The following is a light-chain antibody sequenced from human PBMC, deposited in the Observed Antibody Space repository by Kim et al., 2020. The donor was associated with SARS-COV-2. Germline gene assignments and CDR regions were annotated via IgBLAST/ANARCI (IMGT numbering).Light chain of an antibody. CDR3: AAWDDSLNGWV. CDR2: SND. CDR1: RSNIGSNT. J-gene: IGLJ3*02. Sequence: QRVAISCSGSRSNIGSNTVTWYQHLPGAAPKVVIYSNDQRPSGVPDRFSGSKSGTSASLAISGLQSEDEGDYYCAAWDDSLNGWVFGGGTKVTVL. V-gene: IGLV1-44*01.